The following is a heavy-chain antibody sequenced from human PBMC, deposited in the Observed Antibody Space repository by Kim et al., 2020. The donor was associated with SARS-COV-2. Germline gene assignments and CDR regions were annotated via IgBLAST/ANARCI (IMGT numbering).Heavy chain of an antibody. V-gene: IGHV3-23*01. D-gene: IGHD5-12*01. J-gene: IGHJ4*02. Sequence: YTASVECRFTISRDNSKNALYMQMNSLGVEDTAIYYCANNRLRGCDFDYWGRGTLVTVSS. CDR3: ANNRLRGCDFDY.